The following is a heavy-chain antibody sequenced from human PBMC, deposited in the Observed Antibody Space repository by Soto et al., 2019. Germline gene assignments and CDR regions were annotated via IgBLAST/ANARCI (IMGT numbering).Heavy chain of an antibody. Sequence: SETLSLTCTVSGGSISSYYWSWIRQPPGKGLEWIGYIYYSGSTNYNPSLKSRVTISVDTSKNQFSLKPSSVTAADTAVYYCASYDILTGYSIFYWGQGTLVTVSS. D-gene: IGHD3-9*01. CDR2: IYYSGST. V-gene: IGHV4-59*08. J-gene: IGHJ4*02. CDR1: GGSISSYY. CDR3: ASYDILTGYSIFY.